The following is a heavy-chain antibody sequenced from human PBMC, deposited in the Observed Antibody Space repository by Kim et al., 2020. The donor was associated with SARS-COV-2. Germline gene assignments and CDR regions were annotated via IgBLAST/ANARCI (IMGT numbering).Heavy chain of an antibody. Sequence: GGSLRLSCVVSGFTFRTYAMSWVRQAPGKGLEWVSVISGSGGSTYYGDSVKGRLSISRDNSKNTLYLQMNSLRGEDTAVYYGAKGHLPYYYHGMDVWGQG. CDR2: ISGSGGST. CDR1: GFTFRTYA. V-gene: IGHV3-23*01. CDR3: AKGHLPYYYHGMDV. J-gene: IGHJ6*02.